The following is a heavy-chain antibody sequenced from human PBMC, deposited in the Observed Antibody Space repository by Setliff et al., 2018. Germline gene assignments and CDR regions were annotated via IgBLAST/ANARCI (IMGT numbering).Heavy chain of an antibody. J-gene: IGHJ6*03. Sequence: SETLSLTCTVSGGSISSYYWSWIRQPAGKGLGWIGHIYIGGSANYNPSLKSRVTMSIDTSKNQFSLRLNSVTAADMAVYYCAREQWLDPPGYYYMDVWAKGTTVTVSS. CDR1: GGSISSYY. CDR2: IYIGGSA. CDR3: AREQWLDPPGYYYMDV. D-gene: IGHD6-19*01. V-gene: IGHV4-4*07.